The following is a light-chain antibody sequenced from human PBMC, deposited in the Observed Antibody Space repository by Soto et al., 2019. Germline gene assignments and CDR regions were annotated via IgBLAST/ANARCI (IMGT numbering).Light chain of an antibody. V-gene: IGLV2-14*01. CDR3: SSYTSTSTLK. J-gene: IGLJ3*02. CDR1: SSDFGDFHS. CDR2: EVA. Sequence: QAVVTQPASVSGSPGQSITISCTGSSSDFGDFHSVSWYQQDPGQAPKLLIYEVANRPSGISNRFSGSKSGNTASLTISGLQAEDEGHYYCSSYTSTSTLKFGGGTKLTVL.